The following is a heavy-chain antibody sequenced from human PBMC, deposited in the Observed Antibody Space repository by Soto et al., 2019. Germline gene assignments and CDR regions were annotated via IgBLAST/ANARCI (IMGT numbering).Heavy chain of an antibody. D-gene: IGHD4-17*01. J-gene: IGHJ1*01. CDR1: GFSLTTSGVG. Sequence: QITLRESGPTLVKPTQTLTLTCTFSGFSLTTSGVGVGWIRQPPGKALEWLALIYWDDDSRYSPSLKSRLTIAKDTSKNQVVLTMTNMDPVDTATYFCAHIPSPTVTTSAEYFQHWGQGTLVTVSS. CDR2: IYWDDDS. V-gene: IGHV2-5*02. CDR3: AHIPSPTVTTSAEYFQH.